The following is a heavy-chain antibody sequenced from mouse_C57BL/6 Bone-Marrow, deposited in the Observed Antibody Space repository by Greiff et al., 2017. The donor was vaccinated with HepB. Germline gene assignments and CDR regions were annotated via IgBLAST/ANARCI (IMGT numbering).Heavy chain of an antibody. D-gene: IGHD1-1*01. V-gene: IGHV1-64*01. CDR3: ANYGSSYSAAWFAY. CDR2: IHPNSGST. Sequence: VQLQQPGAELVKPGASVKLSCKASGYTFTSYWMHWVKQRPGQGLEWIGMIHPNSGSTNYNEKFKSKATLTVDKSSSTAYMQLSSLTSEDSAVYYCANYGSSYSAAWFAYWGQGTLVTVSA. CDR1: GYTFTSYW. J-gene: IGHJ3*01.